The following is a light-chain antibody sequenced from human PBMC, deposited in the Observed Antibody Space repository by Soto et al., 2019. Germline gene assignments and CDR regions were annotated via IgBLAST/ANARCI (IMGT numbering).Light chain of an antibody. Sequence: EIVLTQSPVTLSLSPGERATLSCRASQSVSRYLAWYQQKPGQAPRLLIYDASNRATGIPARFSGSGSGTDFTLTISSLEPDDFAVYYCQQRSNWPSTFGGGTKVEIK. J-gene: IGKJ4*01. V-gene: IGKV3-11*01. CDR3: QQRSNWPST. CDR1: QSVSRY. CDR2: DAS.